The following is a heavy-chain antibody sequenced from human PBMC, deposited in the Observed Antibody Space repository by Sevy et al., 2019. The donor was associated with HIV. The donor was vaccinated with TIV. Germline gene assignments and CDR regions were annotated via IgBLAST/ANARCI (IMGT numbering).Heavy chain of an antibody. CDR3: VKDRYYDTSGYSYYYFDL. Sequence: GGSLRLSCAASGLTFDDYAMHWVRQAPGKGLEWDSGISWNSGNIAYADSVKGRFTISRDNAKNSLYLQMNSLRDEDTALYYCVKDRYYDTSGYSYYYFDLWGRGTLVTVSS. D-gene: IGHD3-22*01. CDR1: GLTFDDYA. V-gene: IGHV3-9*01. CDR2: ISWNSGNI. J-gene: IGHJ2*01.